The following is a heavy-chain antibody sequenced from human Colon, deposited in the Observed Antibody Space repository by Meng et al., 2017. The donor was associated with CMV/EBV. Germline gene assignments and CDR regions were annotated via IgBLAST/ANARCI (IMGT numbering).Heavy chain of an antibody. D-gene: IGHD3-22*01. J-gene: IGHJ6*02. CDR3: AKDLGYFDSSGTLGYYGMDV. CDR2: TRYDGSNK. Sequence: GESLKISCAASGFTFSSFGMHWARQAPGKGLEWVAFTRYDGSNKYYEDSVKGRFTISRDNSKNTLYLQMNSLRAEDTAVYYCAKDLGYFDSSGTLGYYGMDVWGQGTTVTVSS. CDR1: GFTFSSFG. V-gene: IGHV3-30*02.